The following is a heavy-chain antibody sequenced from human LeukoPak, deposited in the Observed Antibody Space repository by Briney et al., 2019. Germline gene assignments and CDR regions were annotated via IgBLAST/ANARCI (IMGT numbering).Heavy chain of an antibody. D-gene: IGHD6-19*01. J-gene: IGHJ4*02. CDR3: ARATQWLVPGGCDY. CDR1: GFTFSSYW. Sequence: SGGSLRLSCAASGFTFSSYWMSWVRQAPGKGLEWVANIKQDGSEKYYVDSVKGRFTISRDNAKNSLYLQMNSLRAEDTAVYYCARATQWLVPGGCDYWGQGTLVTVSS. V-gene: IGHV3-7*01. CDR2: IKQDGSEK.